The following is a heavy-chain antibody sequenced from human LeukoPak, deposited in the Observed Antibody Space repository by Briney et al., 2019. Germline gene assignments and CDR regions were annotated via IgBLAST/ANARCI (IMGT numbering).Heavy chain of an antibody. CDR2: ISGSGGST. Sequence: PGGSLRLSCAASGFTFSSYAMSWVRQAPGKGLEWVSAISGSGGSTYYADSVKGRFTISRDNSKNTLYLQMNSLSAEDTAVYYCAKDRLGGSGLFFQHWGQGTLVTVSS. J-gene: IGHJ1*01. D-gene: IGHD2-15*01. CDR3: AKDRLGGSGLFFQH. V-gene: IGHV3-23*01. CDR1: GFTFSSYA.